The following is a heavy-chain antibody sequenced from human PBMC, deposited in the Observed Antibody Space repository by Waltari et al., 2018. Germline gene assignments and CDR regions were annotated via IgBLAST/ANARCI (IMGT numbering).Heavy chain of an antibody. V-gene: IGHV4-39*01. CDR2: IYYSGST. J-gene: IGHJ6*02. CDR3: ARFVAMVRGVIINYYYYYGMDV. Sequence: QLQLQESGPGLVKPSETLSLTCTVSGGSISSSSYYWGWIRQPPGKGLEWIGSIYYSGSTYDNPSLKRRVTISVDTSKNQFSLKLSSVTAADTAVYYCARFVAMVRGVIINYYYYYGMDVWGQGTTVTVSS. CDR1: GGSISSSSYY. D-gene: IGHD3-10*01.